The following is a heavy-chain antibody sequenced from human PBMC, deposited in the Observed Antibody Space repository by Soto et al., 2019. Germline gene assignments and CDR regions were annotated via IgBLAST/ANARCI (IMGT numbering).Heavy chain of an antibody. V-gene: IGHV1-8*01. CDR3: ARYQIGEGFTA. J-gene: IGHJ5*02. CDR1: GYTYTNLD. Sequence: QVQLVQSGAEVKRPGASVKVSCKASGYTYTNLDINWVRQASGQGLEWMGWMNPHSDTGFAQKFQGRVTLTRDTPTSTVYMELTSLRFDDTAVYYCARYQIGEGFTAWDQGTPVNVSS. CDR2: MNPHSDT.